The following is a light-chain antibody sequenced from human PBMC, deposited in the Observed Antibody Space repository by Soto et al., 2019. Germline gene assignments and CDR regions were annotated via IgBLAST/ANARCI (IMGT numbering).Light chain of an antibody. CDR1: RSVSDTL. Sequence: EMVISQSPGNLSLSPGERATLSCRADRSVSDTLLTWFQQKPGQAPRLLIFGTSNRAPGIPDRFSGSGSGTDFTLTISRLEPDDFAVYYCQHYGDSSWTFGQGTKVDIK. V-gene: IGKV3-20*01. CDR2: GTS. CDR3: QHYGDSSWT. J-gene: IGKJ1*01.